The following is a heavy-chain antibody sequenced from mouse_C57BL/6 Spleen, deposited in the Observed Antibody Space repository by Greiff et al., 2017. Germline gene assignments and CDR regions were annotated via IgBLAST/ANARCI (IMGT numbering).Heavy chain of an antibody. CDR3: AREGGYDYDDYAMDY. V-gene: IGHV1-26*01. D-gene: IGHD2-4*01. Sequence: EVQLQQSGPELVKPGASVKISCKASGYTFTDYYMNWVKQSHGKSLEWIGDINPNNGGTSYNQKFKGKATLTVDKSSSTAYMELRSLTSEDSAVYYCAREGGYDYDDYAMDYWGQGTSVTVSS. CDR2: INPNNGGT. CDR1: GYTFTDYY. J-gene: IGHJ4*01.